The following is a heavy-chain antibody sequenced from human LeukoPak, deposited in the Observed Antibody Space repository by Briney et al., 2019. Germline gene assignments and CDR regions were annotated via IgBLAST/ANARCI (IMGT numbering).Heavy chain of an antibody. V-gene: IGHV3-23*01. CDR1: GFTFSNLP. D-gene: IGHD3-10*01. CDR3: GPTLGYNYYMDV. CDR2: ISGPGGST. J-gene: IGHJ6*03. Sequence: GGSLRLSCAASGFTFSNLPMSWVRQAPGKGLDWVSAISGPGGSTYYAESVKDRSTISRDNSKNTLYLQMSSLRAEDTAVYYCGPTLGYNYYMDVWGKGTTVTVSS.